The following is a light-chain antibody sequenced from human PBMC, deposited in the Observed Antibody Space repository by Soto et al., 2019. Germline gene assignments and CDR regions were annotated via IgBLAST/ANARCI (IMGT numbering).Light chain of an antibody. J-gene: IGKJ5*01. CDR1: QSVSNSY. Sequence: IVLTQSPCTLSFSPGERATLSCRASQSVSNSYLAWYQQKPGQAPRLLIYGASSRATGIPDRFSGSGSGTDFTLTISRLEPEDFAVYYCQQYGSSLITFGQGTLLEIK. CDR2: GAS. V-gene: IGKV3-20*01. CDR3: QQYGSSLIT.